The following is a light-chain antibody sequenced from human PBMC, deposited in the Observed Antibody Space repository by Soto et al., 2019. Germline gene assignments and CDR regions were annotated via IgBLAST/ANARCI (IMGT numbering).Light chain of an antibody. Sequence: QSALTQPPSASGSPGQSVTISCTGTSSDVGGYNYVSWYQQHPGKVPKLMVYEVNKRPSGVPDRFSGSKSGNTASLTVSGLQAEDEADYYCTSYAGGNNVFGTATQVTVL. V-gene: IGLV2-8*01. CDR2: EVN. CDR3: TSYAGGNNV. CDR1: SSDVGGYNY. J-gene: IGLJ1*01.